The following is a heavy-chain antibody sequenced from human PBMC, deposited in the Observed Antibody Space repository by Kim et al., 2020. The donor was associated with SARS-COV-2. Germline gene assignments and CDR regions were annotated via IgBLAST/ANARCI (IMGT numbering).Heavy chain of an antibody. CDR2: ISAYNCNT. J-gene: IGHJ4*02. D-gene: IGHD3-10*01. CDR3: ARDAKFGVRGVDY. CDR1: GYTFTSYG. V-gene: IGHV1-18*01. Sequence: ASVKVSCKASGYTFTSYGISWVRQAPGQGLEWMGCISAYNCNTNYAQKLQGRVTITTDTSTSTAYMELRRLRSDDTAVYYCARDAKFGVRGVDYWGQGTLVTVSS.